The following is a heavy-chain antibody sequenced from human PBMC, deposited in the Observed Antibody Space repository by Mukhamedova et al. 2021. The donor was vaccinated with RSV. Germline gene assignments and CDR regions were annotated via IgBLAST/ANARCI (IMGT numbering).Heavy chain of an antibody. Sequence: KASGVTFSSYALSWVRLAPGQGLEWMGGITPIFGTPNYARKFQGRVTITADESTSTAYLDLTGLRSEDTAVYYCARSIGTQDYY. V-gene: IGHV1-69*01. CDR2: ITPIFGTP. CDR3: ARSIGTQDYY. J-gene: IGHJ6*03. CDR1: GVTFSSYA. D-gene: IGHD6-13*01.